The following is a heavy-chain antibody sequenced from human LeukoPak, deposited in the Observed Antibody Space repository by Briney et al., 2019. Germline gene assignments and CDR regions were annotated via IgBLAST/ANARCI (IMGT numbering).Heavy chain of an antibody. V-gene: IGHV3-30*03. D-gene: IGHD3-22*01. CDR1: GFAITDHH. CDR2: ISYDGSNK. Sequence: GGSLRLSCAASGFAITDHHMDWVRQAPGKGMEWVAVISYDGSNKYYADSVKGRFTISRDNSKDTLYLQMNSLRAEDTAVYYCARAADYYDSSGYYYFDYWGQGALVTVSS. J-gene: IGHJ4*02. CDR3: ARAADYYDSSGYYYFDY.